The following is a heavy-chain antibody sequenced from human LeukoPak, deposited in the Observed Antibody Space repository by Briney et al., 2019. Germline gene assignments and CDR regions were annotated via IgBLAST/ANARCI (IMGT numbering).Heavy chain of an antibody. Sequence: SETLSLTCAVYGGSFSGYYWSWIRQPPGKGLEWIGSIYHSGSTYYNPSLKSRVTISVDTSKNQFSLKLSSVTAADTAVYYCARDEITMVRGVPTNNWFDPWGQGTLVTVSS. CDR3: ARDEITMVRGVPTNNWFDP. J-gene: IGHJ5*02. V-gene: IGHV4-34*01. CDR2: IYHSGST. CDR1: GGSFSGYY. D-gene: IGHD3-10*01.